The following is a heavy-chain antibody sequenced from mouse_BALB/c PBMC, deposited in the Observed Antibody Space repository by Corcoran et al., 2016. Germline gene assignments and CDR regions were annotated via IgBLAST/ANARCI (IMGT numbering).Heavy chain of an antibody. J-gene: IGHJ3*01. CDR1: GYTFTNYG. CDR2: INTNTGEP. V-gene: IGHV9-3*02. D-gene: IGHD2-1*01. CDR3: ARGYGNYAWFAY. Sequence: QIQLVQSGPELKKPGETVKISCKASGYTFTNYGMNWVKQAPGKGLKWMGWINTNTGEPTYAEEFKGRFAFSLETSASTAYLQINNLKNEDTATYFCARGYGNYAWFAYWGQGTLVTVSA.